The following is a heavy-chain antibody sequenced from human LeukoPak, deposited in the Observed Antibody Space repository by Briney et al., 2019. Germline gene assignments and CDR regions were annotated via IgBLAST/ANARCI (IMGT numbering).Heavy chain of an antibody. V-gene: IGHV1-69*01. CDR2: IIPIFGTA. J-gene: IGHJ6*02. D-gene: IGHD3-3*01. Sequence: PGGSLRLSCAASGFTFSSYAISWVRQAPGQGLEWMGGIIPIFGTANYAQKFQGRVTITADESTSTAYMELSSLRSGDTAVYYCARGLRGITIFGVAPSPNYYYYGMDVWGQGTTVTVSS. CDR1: GFTFSSYA. CDR3: ARGLRGITIFGVAPSPNYYYYGMDV.